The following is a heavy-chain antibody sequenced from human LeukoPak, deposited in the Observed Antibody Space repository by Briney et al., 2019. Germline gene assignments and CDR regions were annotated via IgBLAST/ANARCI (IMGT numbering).Heavy chain of an antibody. J-gene: IGHJ4*02. D-gene: IGHD6-25*01. CDR2: ISSSSSYI. Sequence: GGSLRLSCAASGFTFSSYSMNWVRQAPGKGLEWVSSISSSSSYIYYVDSLKGRFTISRDNAKNSLYLQMNSLRAEDTAVYYCARHGAAAPLDYWGQGTLVTVSS. V-gene: IGHV3-21*01. CDR1: GFTFSSYS. CDR3: ARHGAAAPLDY.